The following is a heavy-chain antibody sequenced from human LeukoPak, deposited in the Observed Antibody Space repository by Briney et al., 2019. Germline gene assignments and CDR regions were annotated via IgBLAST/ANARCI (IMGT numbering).Heavy chain of an antibody. D-gene: IGHD3-9*01. CDR3: ARRSYVLRYFDWPNSDAFDI. Sequence: ASVKVSCKASGYTFTSYGISRVRQAPGQGLEWMGWISAHNGNTNYAQKFQGRVTMTTDTPTSTAYMELRSLRSDDTAVYYCARRSYVLRYFDWPNSDAFDIWGQGTMVTVSS. CDR2: ISAHNGNT. J-gene: IGHJ3*02. CDR1: GYTFTSYG. V-gene: IGHV1-18*01.